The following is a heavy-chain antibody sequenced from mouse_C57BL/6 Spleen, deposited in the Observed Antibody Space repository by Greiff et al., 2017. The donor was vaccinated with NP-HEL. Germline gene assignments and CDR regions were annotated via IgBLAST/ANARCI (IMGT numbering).Heavy chain of an antibody. CDR1: GYAFTNYL. J-gene: IGHJ3*01. D-gene: IGHD2-3*01. Sequence: VKLQQSGAELVRPGTSVKVSCKASGYAFTNYLIEWVKQRPGQGLEWIGVINPGSGGTNYNEKFKGKATLTADKSSSTAYMQLSSLTSEDSAVYFCARDGYPFAYWGQGTLVTVSA. V-gene: IGHV1-54*01. CDR3: ARDGYPFAY. CDR2: INPGSGGT.